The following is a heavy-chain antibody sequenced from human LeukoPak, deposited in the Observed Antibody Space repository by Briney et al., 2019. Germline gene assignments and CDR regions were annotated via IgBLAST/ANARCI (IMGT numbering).Heavy chain of an antibody. V-gene: IGHV3-64*02. CDR1: GFTFSNFA. J-gene: IGHJ1*01. Sequence: AGSLRLSCAASGFTFSNFAMHWVRQTPGKGLQYVAAISNSGHRTHYVDSVQGRFTVSRDNSKNTLYLQMGSLRPEDTALYYCARGLSGSSDKWGQGVLVAVSS. CDR2: ISNSGHRT. D-gene: IGHD7-27*01. CDR3: ARGLSGSSDK.